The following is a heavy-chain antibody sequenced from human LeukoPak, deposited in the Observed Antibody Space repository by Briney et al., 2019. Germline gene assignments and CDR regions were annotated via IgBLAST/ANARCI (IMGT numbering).Heavy chain of an antibody. J-gene: IGHJ4*02. CDR1: GGSISSYY. CDR3: ARESRIAVAGGIDY. D-gene: IGHD6-19*01. Sequence: PSETLSLTCTVSGGSISSYYWSWIRQPPGKGLEWIGYIYYSGSTNYNPSLKSRVTISVDTTKNHFSQMQSSVTAADTAVYYCARESRIAVAGGIDYWGQGTLVTVSS. CDR2: IYYSGST. V-gene: IGHV4-59*01.